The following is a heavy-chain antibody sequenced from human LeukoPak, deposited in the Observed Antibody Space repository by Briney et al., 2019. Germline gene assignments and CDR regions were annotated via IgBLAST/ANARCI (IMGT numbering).Heavy chain of an antibody. V-gene: IGHV1-2*02. CDR3: ASRDGPQGAFDY. Sequence: ASVKVSCKASGYTFTDYYIHWVRQAPGQGLEWMGWINSNSGDTEFSQTFQGRVTMTRDTSISTAYMELSRLTSDDTAVYYCASRDGPQGAFDYWGQGTLVTVSS. CDR2: INSNSGDT. J-gene: IGHJ4*02. D-gene: IGHD5-24*01. CDR1: GYTFTDYY.